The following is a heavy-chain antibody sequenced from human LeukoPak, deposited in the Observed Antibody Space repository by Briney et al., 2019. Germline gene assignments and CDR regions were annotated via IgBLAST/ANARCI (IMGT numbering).Heavy chain of an antibody. CDR2: ISGVDGNT. CDR1: GFTFSSYA. D-gene: IGHD5-18*01. CDR3: ARDGGYSYGPGFTHFDY. Sequence: PGGSLRLSCAASGFTFSSYAMSWVRQAPGKGLEWVLGISGVDGNTYYADSVKGRFTISRDSSKNTLYLQMNSLRAEDTAVYYCARDGGYSYGPGFTHFDYWGQGTLVTVSS. J-gene: IGHJ4*02. V-gene: IGHV3-23*01.